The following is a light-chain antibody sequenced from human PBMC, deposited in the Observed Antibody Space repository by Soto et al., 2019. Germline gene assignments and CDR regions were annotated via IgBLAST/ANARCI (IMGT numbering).Light chain of an antibody. J-gene: IGLJ1*01. Sequence: SLTHPASVSVSPGQSITISCTGTSADVGSYDYVSWYQQHPGKAPKLVIHEVNKRPSGVSHRFSGSKSGDTASLTISGLQPEDEAEYYCSSYRGSSTTYVFGTGTKVTVL. CDR2: EVN. CDR3: SSYRGSSTTYV. CDR1: SADVGSYDY. V-gene: IGLV2-14*01.